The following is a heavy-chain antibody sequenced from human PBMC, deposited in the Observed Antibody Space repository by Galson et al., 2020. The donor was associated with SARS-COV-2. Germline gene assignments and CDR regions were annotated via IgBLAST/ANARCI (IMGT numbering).Heavy chain of an antibody. CDR3: ATQEFYYGSSGYEESDYGMDV. J-gene: IGHJ6*02. CDR2: INGDGRSR. CDR1: GFTFSNYW. D-gene: IGHD3-22*01. Sequence: GESLKISCAASGFTFSNYWMHWVRQAPGKGLVWVSRINGDGRSRTYADSVKGRFTISRDGAKNTVSLQMNSLRAEDTAVYYCATQEFYYGSSGYEESDYGMDVWGQGTTVTVSS. V-gene: IGHV3-74*01.